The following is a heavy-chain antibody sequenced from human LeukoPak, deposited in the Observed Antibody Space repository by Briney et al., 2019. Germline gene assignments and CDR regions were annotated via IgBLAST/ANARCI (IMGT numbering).Heavy chain of an antibody. D-gene: IGHD3-22*01. J-gene: IGHJ4*02. CDR1: GNSMSSPYY. Sequence: QVQLQEAGPGLVKPSETLSLTCAVTGNSMSSPYYWGRIRQPPGKGPQWIGSIYHTGSTYYTPSLKSRVTISVDTSKNRFSLKLSSVTAADTAVYYCAGQHDSNGYYFYWGQGTLVTVSS. CDR2: IYHTGST. V-gene: IGHV4-38-2*01. CDR3: AGQHDSNGYYFY.